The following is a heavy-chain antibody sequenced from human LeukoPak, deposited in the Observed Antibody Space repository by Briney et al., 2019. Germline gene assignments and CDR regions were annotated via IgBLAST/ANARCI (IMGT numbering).Heavy chain of an antibody. Sequence: SETLSLTCAVYDGSFSGYYWSWIRQPPGKGLEWIGEINHSGSTNYNPSLKSRVTVSVDTSKNQFSLKLSSVTAADTAVYYCARGPGITVAGNFDYWGQGTLVTVSS. CDR1: DGSFSGYY. D-gene: IGHD6-13*01. J-gene: IGHJ4*02. V-gene: IGHV4-34*01. CDR2: INHSGST. CDR3: ARGPGITVAGNFDY.